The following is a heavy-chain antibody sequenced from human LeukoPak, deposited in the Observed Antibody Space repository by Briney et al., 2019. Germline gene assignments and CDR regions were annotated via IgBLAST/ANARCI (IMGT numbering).Heavy chain of an antibody. J-gene: IGHJ4*02. CDR2: TSSDLNVK. D-gene: IGHD3-22*01. CDR3: ARGMIVVVIPPDY. V-gene: IGHV3-30-3*01. Sequence: GGSLRLSWAASGFTFRNYVIHWVRQAPGKGLEWVAVTSSDLNVKLYADSVKGRFTISRDNSKNTLYLQMNSLRAEDTAVYYCARGMIVVVIPPDYWGQGTLVTVSS. CDR1: GFTFRNYV.